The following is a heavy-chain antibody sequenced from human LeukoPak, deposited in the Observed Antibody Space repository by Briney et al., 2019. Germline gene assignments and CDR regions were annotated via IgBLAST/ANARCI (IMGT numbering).Heavy chain of an antibody. J-gene: IGHJ6*03. CDR1: GFTFSSYS. Sequence: GGSLRLSCAASGFTFSSYSMNWVRQAPGKGLEWVSYISSSSSTIYYAESVKGRFTSCRDNAKNSLYLQMNSLRAEDTAVYYCARPQTQDGEGYYYYYMDVWGKGTTVTVSS. CDR2: ISSSSSTI. V-gene: IGHV3-48*04. D-gene: IGHD2-21*01. CDR3: ARPQTQDGEGYYYYYMDV.